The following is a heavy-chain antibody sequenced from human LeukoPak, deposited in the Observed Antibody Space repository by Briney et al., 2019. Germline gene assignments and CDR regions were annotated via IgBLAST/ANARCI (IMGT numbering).Heavy chain of an antibody. Sequence: GGSLRLSCAASGFTFSRLAMTWVRQAPGKGLVWVSRIKTDGVTTNYADSVKGRFTISRDNAKNTLYLQMNSLRAEDTAVYYCARTYDFWSGSQYYFDSWGQGTLVTVSS. D-gene: IGHD3-3*01. CDR1: GFTFSRLA. CDR3: ARTYDFWSGSQYYFDS. V-gene: IGHV3-74*01. CDR2: IKTDGVTT. J-gene: IGHJ4*02.